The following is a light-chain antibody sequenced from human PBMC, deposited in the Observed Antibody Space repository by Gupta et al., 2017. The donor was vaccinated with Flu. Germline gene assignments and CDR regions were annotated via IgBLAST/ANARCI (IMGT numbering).Light chain of an antibody. Sequence: QSVLTQPPSASWTPGQRVTISCSGSSSNIGSNYVYRYQQLPGTAPKLLIYRNKQRPSGVPDRFSGSESGTSASLAISGLRSEDEADYYCAAWDDSLSGRYVFGTGTKVTVL. CDR2: RNK. J-gene: IGLJ1*01. V-gene: IGLV1-47*01. CDR1: SSNIGSNY. CDR3: AAWDDSLSGRYV.